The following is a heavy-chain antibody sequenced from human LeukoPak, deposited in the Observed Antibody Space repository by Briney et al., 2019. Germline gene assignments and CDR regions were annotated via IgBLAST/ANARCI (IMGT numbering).Heavy chain of an antibody. CDR2: ISGSGSTI. Sequence: GGSLRLSCAASEFTFSDYYMYWIRQAPGKGLEWVSYISGSGSTIYYADSVRGRFTISRDNAKNSLYLQMNSLRAEDTAVYYCARGPLIAAAGTWWGQGTLATVSS. D-gene: IGHD6-13*01. CDR1: EFTFSDYY. J-gene: IGHJ4*02. CDR3: ARGPLIAAAGTW. V-gene: IGHV3-11*01.